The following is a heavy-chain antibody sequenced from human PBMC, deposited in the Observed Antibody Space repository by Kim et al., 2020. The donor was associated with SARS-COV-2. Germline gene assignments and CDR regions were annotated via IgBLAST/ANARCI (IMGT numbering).Heavy chain of an antibody. CDR3: ARDSLSTSNAYAFDI. D-gene: IGHD7-27*01. V-gene: IGHV6-1*01. Sequence: SVKSRITINPDTSKNQFSLQLNSVTPEDTAVYYCARDSLSTSNAYAFDIWGQGTMVTVSS. J-gene: IGHJ3*02.